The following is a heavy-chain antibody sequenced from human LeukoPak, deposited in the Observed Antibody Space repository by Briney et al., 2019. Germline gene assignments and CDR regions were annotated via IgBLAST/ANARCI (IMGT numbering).Heavy chain of an antibody. V-gene: IGHV3-48*01. D-gene: IGHD2-2*01. J-gene: IGHJ6*02. Sequence: PGGSLRLSCAASGFTFSSYSMNWVRQAPGKGLEWVSYISSSSSTVYYADSVKGRFTISRDNAKNSLYLQMNSLTAADTAVYYCARVIVVVPIGVYHYYAMDVWGQGTTVTVSS. CDR3: ARVIVVVPIGVYHYYAMDV. CDR1: GFTFSSYS. CDR2: ISSSSSTV.